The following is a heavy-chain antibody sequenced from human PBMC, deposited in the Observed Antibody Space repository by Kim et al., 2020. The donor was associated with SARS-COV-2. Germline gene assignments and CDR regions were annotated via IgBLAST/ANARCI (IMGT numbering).Heavy chain of an antibody. Sequence: GGSLRLSCAASGFTFSSYGMHWVRQAPGKGLEWVAVISYDGSNKYYADSVKGRFTISRDNSKNTLYLQMNSLRAEDTAVYYCAKGRGWSHNWFDPWGQGTLVTVSS. D-gene: IGHD3-3*01. V-gene: IGHV3-30*18. CDR1: GFTFSSYG. CDR3: AKGRGWSHNWFDP. J-gene: IGHJ5*02. CDR2: ISYDGSNK.